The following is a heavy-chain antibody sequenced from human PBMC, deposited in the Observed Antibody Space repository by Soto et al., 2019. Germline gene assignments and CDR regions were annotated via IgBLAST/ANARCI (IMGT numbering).Heavy chain of an antibody. D-gene: IGHD3-3*01. CDR3: ARGQRFSDWFDP. Sequence: SETLSLTCSVSGGTISGYYWTWIRQPAGKGLEWIGRIYSSGNTKYNPSLQSRVTMSLDTSNNQFSMRLTSVTAADTAVYYCARGQRFSDWFDPWGQGTLVTVSS. V-gene: IGHV4-4*07. CDR1: GGTISGYY. CDR2: IYSSGNT. J-gene: IGHJ5*02.